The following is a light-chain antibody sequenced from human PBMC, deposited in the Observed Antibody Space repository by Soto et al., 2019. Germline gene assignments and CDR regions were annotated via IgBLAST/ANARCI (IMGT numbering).Light chain of an antibody. CDR3: SSYAGRSNVV. CDR2: EVT. Sequence: QSALTQPPSASGSPGQSVTISCTGTSSDVGGYNYVSWYQQHPGKAPKLMIYEVTKRPSGVPDRFSGSKSGNTASLTVSGLQAEDEAYYYCSSYAGRSNVVFGGGTKLTVL. V-gene: IGLV2-8*01. CDR1: SSDVGGYNY. J-gene: IGLJ2*01.